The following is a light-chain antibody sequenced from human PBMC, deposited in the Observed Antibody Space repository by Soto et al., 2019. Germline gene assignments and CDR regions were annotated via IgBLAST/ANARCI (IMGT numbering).Light chain of an antibody. Sequence: DLQMTQSPSTVSASVGDTVSIKCRASQSVNNWLAWYQLQPGKAPKLLIHDASTLGSGVPSRFSGSGSGTEFTLTIRRLQPDDFATYFCQQYSTYLTFGQGTKVEI. CDR2: DAS. CDR3: QQYSTYLT. CDR1: QSVNNW. V-gene: IGKV1-5*01. J-gene: IGKJ1*01.